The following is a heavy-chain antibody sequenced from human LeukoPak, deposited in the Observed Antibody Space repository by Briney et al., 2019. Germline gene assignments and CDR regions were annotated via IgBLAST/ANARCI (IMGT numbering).Heavy chain of an antibody. CDR2: IRYDGSNK. D-gene: IGHD2-2*02. CDR1: GFTFSSYG. J-gene: IGHJ4*02. Sequence: GGSLRLSCAASGFTFSSYGMHCVRQAPGKGLEWVAFIRYDGSNKYYADSVKGRFTISRDNSKNTLYLQMNSLRAEDTAVYYCAKANIVVVPAAIRIDYWGQGTLVTVSS. CDR3: AKANIVVVPAAIRIDY. V-gene: IGHV3-30*02.